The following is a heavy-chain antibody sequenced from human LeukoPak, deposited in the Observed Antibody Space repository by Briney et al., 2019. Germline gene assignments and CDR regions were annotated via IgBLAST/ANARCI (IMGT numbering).Heavy chain of an antibody. CDR1: GGSISSGDYY. CDR2: IYYSGST. J-gene: IGHJ5*02. V-gene: IGHV4-30-4*01. D-gene: IGHD1-1*01. CDR3: ARGRKRGPPTACWFDP. Sequence: SETLSLTCTVSGGSISSGDYYWSWIRQPPGKGLEWIGYIYYSGSTYYNPALNTRVTISVNTSKNQFSLKLSSVTAADTAVYYCARGRKRGPPTACWFDPWGQGTLVTVSS.